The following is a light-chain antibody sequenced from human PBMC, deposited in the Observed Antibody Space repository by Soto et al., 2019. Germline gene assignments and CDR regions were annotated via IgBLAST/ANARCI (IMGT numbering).Light chain of an antibody. CDR1: QSVSSSY. V-gene: IGKV3D-7*01. Sequence: PGERVTLSCRASQSVSSSYLTWYQQKPGQAPRLLIYGASTRATGIPARFSGSGSGTEFTLTISSLQPDDFATYYCQQYQTFGQGTKVDI. CDR2: GAS. J-gene: IGKJ1*01. CDR3: QQYQT.